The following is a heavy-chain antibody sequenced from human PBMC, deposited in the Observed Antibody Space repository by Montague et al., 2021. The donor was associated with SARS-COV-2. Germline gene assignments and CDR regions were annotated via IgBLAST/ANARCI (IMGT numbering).Heavy chain of an antibody. CDR2: ISYSGXT. Sequence: SETLSLTCTVSGGSISSNLFYWGWIRQLPGKGLEWIGSISYSGXTXYXXXXKXRVTLSVDTSKNQFSLKLISLTAADTAMYYCARHVDPCGGNCCNWYFDLWGRATLVTVSS. J-gene: IGHJ2*01. CDR1: GGSISSNLFY. D-gene: IGHD4-23*01. V-gene: IGHV4-39*01. CDR3: ARHVDPCGGNCCNWYFDL.